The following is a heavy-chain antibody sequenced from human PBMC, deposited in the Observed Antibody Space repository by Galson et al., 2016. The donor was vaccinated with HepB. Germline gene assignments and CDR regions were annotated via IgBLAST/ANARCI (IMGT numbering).Heavy chain of an antibody. CDR2: IHPRGIT. D-gene: IGHD5-18*01. Sequence: TLSLTCTVSGGSISSGGYYWNWIRQFSGKGLQWIGCIHPRGITYHNPSLQSRVSMSLDTSKSQFSLNLSSVTAADTAVYYCARGQDTAKAGYWGQGTLVTVSS. CDR3: ARGQDTAKAGY. CDR1: GGSISSGGYY. V-gene: IGHV4-31*03. J-gene: IGHJ4*02.